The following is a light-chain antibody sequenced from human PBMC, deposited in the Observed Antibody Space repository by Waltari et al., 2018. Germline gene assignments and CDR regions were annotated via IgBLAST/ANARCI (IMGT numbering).Light chain of an antibody. CDR3: SSQSGNNVVI. Sequence: QSALTQPASVSGSPGQSITISCTGSSSDVGGDDSVSWYQDHLSQAPKVIIYDVNNRPSGVSDRFSGSKSGNTASLTISGLKAEDEANYYCSSQSGNNVVIFGGGTKLTVL. CDR2: DVN. V-gene: IGLV2-14*03. CDR1: SSDVGGDDS. J-gene: IGLJ2*01.